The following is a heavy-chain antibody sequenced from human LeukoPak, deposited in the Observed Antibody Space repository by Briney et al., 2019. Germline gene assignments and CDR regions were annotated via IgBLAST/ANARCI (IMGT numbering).Heavy chain of an antibody. V-gene: IGHV1-46*01. D-gene: IGHD2-15*01. CDR3: AKGLRGCGSDYYGMDV. Sequence: GASVKVSCKASGYTFTSYYMHWVRQAPGQGLEWMGIINPSGGSRSYAQNFQGRVTMTRDTSTSTVYMELSSLRSEDTAVYYCAKGLRGCGSDYYGMDVWSQGTTVTVSS. CDR2: INPSGGSR. J-gene: IGHJ6*02. CDR1: GYTFTSYY.